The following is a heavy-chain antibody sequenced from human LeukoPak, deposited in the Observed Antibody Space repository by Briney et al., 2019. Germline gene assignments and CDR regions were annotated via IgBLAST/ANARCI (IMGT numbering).Heavy chain of an antibody. Sequence: PGGSLRLSCAASGFTISTYLMHWVRQAPGKGLVWVSRINNDGSSTSYADSVKGRFTISRDNAKNTLFLQTNSLRAEDTAVYYCARLAPPDSSSWYLYHYYGMDVWGLGTTVTVSS. CDR3: ARLAPPDSSSWYLYHYYGMDV. J-gene: IGHJ6*02. V-gene: IGHV3-74*01. CDR2: INNDGSST. D-gene: IGHD6-13*01. CDR1: GFTISTYL.